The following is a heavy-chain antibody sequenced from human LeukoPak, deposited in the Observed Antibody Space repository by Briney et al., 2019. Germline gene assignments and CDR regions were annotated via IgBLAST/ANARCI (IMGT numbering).Heavy chain of an antibody. D-gene: IGHD6-13*01. CDR2: INAGNGNT. CDR1: GYTFTSYA. CDR3: AKIAASDTGEGY. V-gene: IGHV1-3*01. Sequence: GASVKVSCKAYGYTFTSYAMHWVRQAPGQRLEWMGWINAGNGNTKYSQKFQGRVTITRDTSASTAYMELSSLRSEDTAIYYCAKIAASDTGEGYWGQGTLVTVSS. J-gene: IGHJ4*02.